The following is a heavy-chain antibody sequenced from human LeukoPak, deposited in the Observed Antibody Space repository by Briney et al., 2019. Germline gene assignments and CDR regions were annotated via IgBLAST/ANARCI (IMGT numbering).Heavy chain of an antibody. CDR3: ARLRVDTAMVTCAFDI. CDR1: GYSISSGYY. Sequence: SETLSLTCTVSGYSISSGYYWGWIRQPPGKGLEWIGNIYYSGNTYYNPSLKSRVTISLDTSKSQFSLKLSSVTAADTALYYCARLRVDTAMVTCAFDIWGQGTLVTVSS. CDR2: IYYSGNT. J-gene: IGHJ3*02. D-gene: IGHD5-18*01. V-gene: IGHV4-38-2*02.